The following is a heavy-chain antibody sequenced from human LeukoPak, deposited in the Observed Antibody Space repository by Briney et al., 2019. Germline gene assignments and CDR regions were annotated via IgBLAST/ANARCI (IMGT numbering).Heavy chain of an antibody. V-gene: IGHV3-48*03. J-gene: IGHJ6*03. CDR2: ISSSGSNI. CDR3: ARGRYCSSTSCNYYYYYYMDV. CDR1: GFTFSSYE. D-gene: IGHD2-2*01. Sequence: GGSLRLSCAASGFTFSSYEMNWVRQAPGKGLEWVSYISSSGSNIYYADSVKGRFTISRDNAKNSMYLQMNSLRAEDTAVYYCARGRYCSSTSCNYYYYYYMDVWGKGTTVTVSS.